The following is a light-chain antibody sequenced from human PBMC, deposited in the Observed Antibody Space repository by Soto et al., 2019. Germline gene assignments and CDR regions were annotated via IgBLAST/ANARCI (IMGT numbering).Light chain of an antibody. V-gene: IGLV2-23*01. CDR3: SSYAGSYV. J-gene: IGLJ1*01. CDR1: SSDVGSYNL. CDR2: EGS. Sequence: QSALTQPASVSGSPGQSITISCTGTSSDVGSYNLVSWYQQHPGKAPKLMIYEGSKRPSGVSNRFSGSKSGNTASLTISGLQAEDEADYYCSSYAGSYVFGTGTKLTVL.